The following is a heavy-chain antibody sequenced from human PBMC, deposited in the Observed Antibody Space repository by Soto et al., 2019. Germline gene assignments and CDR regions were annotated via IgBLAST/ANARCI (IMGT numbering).Heavy chain of an antibody. CDR2: IIPIFGTA. CDR3: ARLVYGSGSFRSGG. V-gene: IGHV1-69*13. D-gene: IGHD3-10*01. Sequence: GASVKVSCKASGGTFSSYSISWVRQAPGQGLEWMGGIIPIFGTANYAQKFQGRVTITADESTSTAYMELSSLRSEDTAVYYCARLVYGSGSFRSGGWGQGTLVTVSS. CDR1: GGTFSSYS. J-gene: IGHJ4*02.